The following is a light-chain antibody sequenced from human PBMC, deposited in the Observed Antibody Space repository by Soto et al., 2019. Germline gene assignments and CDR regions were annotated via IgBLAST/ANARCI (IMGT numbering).Light chain of an antibody. CDR1: ESASSY. J-gene: IGKJ5*01. CDR3: QQYGTSPSIT. V-gene: IGKV3-20*01. CDR2: AAS. Sequence: IALTQTPCTLSLSPGYMSPLACWARESASSYVAWYQQRPGQPPRLLIYAASTRATGTPHRFSGCGSETAFTLAISGLEPADFGVYFCQQYGTSPSITVGQGTRLEIK.